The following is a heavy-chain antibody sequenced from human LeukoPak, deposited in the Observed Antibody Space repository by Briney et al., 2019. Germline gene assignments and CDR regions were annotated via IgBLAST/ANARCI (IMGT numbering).Heavy chain of an antibody. CDR1: GFTFSDYY. CDR3: ARRAGAYSHPYDY. CDR2: ISDSGSTI. J-gene: IGHJ4*02. V-gene: IGHV3-11*01. D-gene: IGHD4/OR15-4a*01. Sequence: PGGSLRLSCAASGFTFSDYYISWIRQAPGKGLEWVSYISDSGSTIYYADSVKGRFTISRDNSKNTLYLQMNSLRAEDTAVYYCARRAGAYSHPYDYWGQGTLVTVSS.